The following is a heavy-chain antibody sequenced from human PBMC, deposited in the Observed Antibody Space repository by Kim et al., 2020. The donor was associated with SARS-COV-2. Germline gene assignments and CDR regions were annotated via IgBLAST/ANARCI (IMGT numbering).Heavy chain of an antibody. CDR3: ARVRSAFGELLFEGYYYYYYGMDV. D-gene: IGHD3-10*01. Sequence: GGSLRLSCAASGFTFSSYAMHWVRQAPGKGLEWVAVISYDGSNKYYADSVKGRFTISRDNSKNTLYLQMNSLRAEDTAVYYCARVRSAFGELLFEGYYYYYYGMDVWGQGTTVTVSS. V-gene: IGHV3-30*04. CDR2: ISYDGSNK. CDR1: GFTFSSYA. J-gene: IGHJ6*02.